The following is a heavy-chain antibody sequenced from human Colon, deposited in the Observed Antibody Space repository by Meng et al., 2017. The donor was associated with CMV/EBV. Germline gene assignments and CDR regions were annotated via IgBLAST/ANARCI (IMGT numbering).Heavy chain of an antibody. Sequence: GGSLRLSCAASGFTFSSYWMSWVRQAPGKGREWVANINPGGGEKYYVDSVKGRFTISRDNSKNSLYLQMNSLRAEDTAGYYCATGKAVAGNSYYYYGMDVWGQGTTVTVSS. J-gene: IGHJ6*02. CDR3: ATGKAVAGNSYYYYGMDV. D-gene: IGHD6-19*01. CDR1: GFTFSSYW. CDR2: INPGGGEK. V-gene: IGHV3-7*01.